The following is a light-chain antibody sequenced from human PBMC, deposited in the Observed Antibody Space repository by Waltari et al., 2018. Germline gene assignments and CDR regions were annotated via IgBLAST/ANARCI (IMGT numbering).Light chain of an antibody. CDR2: EVT. Sequence: HSALTQPPSASGSPGKPVPISCPGTSSDVGGSDSVPWYQQHPGKAPKPIISEVTKRPSGVPDLFSGSKSGNTASLTVSGLQADDEADYYCSSFAGSNNYVFGTGTKVTVL. J-gene: IGLJ1*01. CDR3: SSFAGSNNYV. CDR1: SSDVGGSDS. V-gene: IGLV2-8*01.